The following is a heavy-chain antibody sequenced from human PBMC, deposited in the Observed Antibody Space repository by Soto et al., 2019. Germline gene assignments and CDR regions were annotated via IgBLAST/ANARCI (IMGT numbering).Heavy chain of an antibody. V-gene: IGHV4-4*02. D-gene: IGHD2-2*01. J-gene: IGHJ4*02. CDR2: IYHSGST. CDR3: ARSIVVVPAAIGRFDY. CDR1: GGSISSSNW. Sequence: PSETLSLTCAVSGGSISSSNWWSWVRQPPGKGLEWIGEIYHSGSTNYNPSLKSRVTISVDKSKNQFSLKLSSVTAADTAVYYCARSIVVVPAAIGRFDYWGQGTLVTVSS.